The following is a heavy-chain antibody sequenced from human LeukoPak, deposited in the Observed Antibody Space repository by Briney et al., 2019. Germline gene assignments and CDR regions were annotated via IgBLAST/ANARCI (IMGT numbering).Heavy chain of an antibody. CDR3: LVVPAAIMGWNWFDP. CDR2: IRSKANSYAT. J-gene: IGHJ5*02. Sequence: GGSLKLSCAASGFTFSGSAMHWVRQASGKGLEWVGRIRSKANSYATAYAASVKGRFTISRDDSKNTAYLQMSSLKTEDTAVYYCLVVPAAIMGWNWFDPWGQGTLVTVSS. CDR1: GFTFSGSA. V-gene: IGHV3-73*01. D-gene: IGHD2-2*01.